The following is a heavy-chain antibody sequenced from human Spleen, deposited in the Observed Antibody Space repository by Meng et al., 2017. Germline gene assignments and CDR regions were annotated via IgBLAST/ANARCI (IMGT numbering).Heavy chain of an antibody. CDR2: IYHSGST. J-gene: IGHJ6*02. D-gene: IGHD6-6*01. CDR3: ARVSSASGGYGMDV. Sequence: GSLRLSCAVSGGSISSTNWWRWVRQPPGKGLEWIGVIYHSGSTSYNPSLKSRITISVDKSKNQFSLKLSSVTAAHTAVYYRARVSSASGGYGMDVWGQGTTVTVSS. CDR1: GGSISSTNW. V-gene: IGHV4-4*02.